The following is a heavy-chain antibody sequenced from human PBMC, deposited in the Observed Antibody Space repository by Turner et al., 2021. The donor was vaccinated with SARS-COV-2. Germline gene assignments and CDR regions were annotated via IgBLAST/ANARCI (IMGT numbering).Heavy chain of an antibody. D-gene: IGHD6-19*01. CDR2: FDPEDGET. Sequence: QVQLVQSGAAVKKPGASVKVSCKVSGYTLTELSMHWVRQAPGKGLEWMGGFDPEDGETIYAQKFQGRVTMTEDTSTDTAYMELSSLRSEDTAVYYCATGVAVTGTPSEYYYYYGMDVWGQGTTVTVS. J-gene: IGHJ6*02. V-gene: IGHV1-24*01. CDR1: GYTLTELS. CDR3: ATGVAVTGTPSEYYYYYGMDV.